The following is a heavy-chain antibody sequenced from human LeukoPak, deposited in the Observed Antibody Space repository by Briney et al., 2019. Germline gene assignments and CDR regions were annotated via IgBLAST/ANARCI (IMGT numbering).Heavy chain of an antibody. Sequence: ASVKVSCKASGYTFTSYDINWVRQATGQGLEWMGWMNPNSGNTGYAQKFQGRVTMTRNTSISTAYMELSSLRSEDTAVYYCARGTPAVAGIDYWGQGTLVTVSS. CDR2: MNPNSGNT. CDR1: GYTFTSYD. J-gene: IGHJ4*02. CDR3: ARGTPAVAGIDY. D-gene: IGHD6-19*01. V-gene: IGHV1-8*01.